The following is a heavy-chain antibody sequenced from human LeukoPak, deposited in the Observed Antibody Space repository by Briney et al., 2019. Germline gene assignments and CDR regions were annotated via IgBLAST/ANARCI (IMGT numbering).Heavy chain of an antibody. V-gene: IGHV4-59*08. CDR1: GGSINSYY. CDR2: IYYSGST. J-gene: IGHJ5*02. CDR3: TRHGTAAPRKFDP. D-gene: IGHD6-13*01. Sequence: SETLSLTCTVSGGSINSYYWSWIRQPPGKGLEWIGYIYYSGSTNYNPSLKSRVTISVDTSKNQFSLNLTSVTAPDSAVYYCTRHGTAAPRKFDPWGQGTLVTVSS.